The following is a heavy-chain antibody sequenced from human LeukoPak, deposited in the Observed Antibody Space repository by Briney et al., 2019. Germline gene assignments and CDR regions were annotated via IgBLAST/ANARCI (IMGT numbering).Heavy chain of an antibody. J-gene: IGHJ4*02. V-gene: IGHV1-2*02. Sequence: ASVKVSCKASGYTFTGYYMHWVRQAPGQGLEWMGWINPNSGGTNYAQKFQGRVTMTRDTSISTAYMELSRLRSDDTAVYYCARLGNWNDRSYPHWGQGTLVTVSS. CDR2: INPNSGGT. CDR3: ARLGNWNDRSYPH. D-gene: IGHD1-1*01. CDR1: GYTFTGYY.